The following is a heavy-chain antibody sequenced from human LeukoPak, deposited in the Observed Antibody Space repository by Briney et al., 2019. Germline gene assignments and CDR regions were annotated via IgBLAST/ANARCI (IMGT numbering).Heavy chain of an antibody. CDR3: ARDERGDGYNFDY. CDR2: ISAYNGNT. CDR1: GYTFTSYY. D-gene: IGHD5-24*01. V-gene: IGHV1-18*04. J-gene: IGHJ4*02. Sequence: ASVKVSCKASGYTFTSYYMHWVRQAPGQGLEWMGWISAYNGNTNYAQKLQGRVTMTTDTSTSTAYMELRSLRSDDTAVYYCARDERGDGYNFDYWGQGTLVTVSS.